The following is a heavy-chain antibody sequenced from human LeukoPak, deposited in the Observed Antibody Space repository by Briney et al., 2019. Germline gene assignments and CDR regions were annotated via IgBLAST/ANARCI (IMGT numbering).Heavy chain of an antibody. D-gene: IGHD4-17*01. V-gene: IGHV4-38-2*02. CDR2: INHSGST. CDR1: GYSISSGYY. CDR3: RGWGDYGTDRETPDDS. J-gene: IGHJ5*01. Sequence: SETLSLTCTVSGYSISSGYYWGWIRQPPGKGLEWIGEINHSGSTDYNPSLKSRVTISVDTSKNQFSLKLNSVTAADTAVYYCRGWGDYGTDRETPDDSWGQGTLVTVSS.